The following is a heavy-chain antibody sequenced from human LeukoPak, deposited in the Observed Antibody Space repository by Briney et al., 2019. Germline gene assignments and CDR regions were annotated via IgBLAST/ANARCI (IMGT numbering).Heavy chain of an antibody. D-gene: IGHD3-10*01. CDR2: ISGSGGST. CDR1: GFTFSSYA. V-gene: IGHV3-23*01. Sequence: GGSLRLSCAPSGFTFSSYAMSWVRQAPGKGLEWVSAISGSGGSTYYADSVKGRFTISRDNSKNTLYLQMNSLRAEDTAVYYRAIGLLWLGEPLSYWGEGTLVTVSS. J-gene: IGHJ4*02. CDR3: AIGLLWLGEPLSY.